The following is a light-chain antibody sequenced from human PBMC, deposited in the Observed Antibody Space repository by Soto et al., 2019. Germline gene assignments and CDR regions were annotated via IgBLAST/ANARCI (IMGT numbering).Light chain of an antibody. V-gene: IGLV2-23*01. J-gene: IGLJ2*01. CDR1: SSDIGSYDR. Sequence: QSALTQPASVSGSPGQSITISCTGTSSDIGSYDRVSWYQWHPGKAPKLIIYEDYRRPSQISNRFSGSKSGNTASLTISGLQADDEADYYCCSYAGSNIFAVFGGGTKLTVL. CDR2: EDY. CDR3: CSYAGSNIFAV.